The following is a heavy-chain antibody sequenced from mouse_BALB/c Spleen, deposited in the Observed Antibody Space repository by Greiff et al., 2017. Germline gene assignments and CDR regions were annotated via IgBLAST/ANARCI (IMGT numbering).Heavy chain of an antibody. D-gene: IGHD1-1*01. V-gene: IGHV5-17*02. J-gene: IGHJ2*01. Sequence: EVKLMESGGGLVQPGGSRKLSCAASGFTFSSFGMHWVRQAPEKGLEWVAYISSGSSTIYYADTVKGRFTISRDNPKNTLFLQMTSLRSEDTAMYYCARGTVVAKGFDYWGQGTTLTVSS. CDR3: ARGTVVAKGFDY. CDR2: ISSGSSTI. CDR1: GFTFSSFG.